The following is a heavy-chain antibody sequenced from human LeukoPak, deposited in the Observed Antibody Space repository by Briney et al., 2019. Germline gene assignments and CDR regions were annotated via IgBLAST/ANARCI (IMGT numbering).Heavy chain of an antibody. D-gene: IGHD3-10*01. Sequence: PSETLSLTCTVSGGSIISYYWSWIRQPPGKGLEWIGFIYSSGSTNYNPSLRGRLTISVDTSKNQFSLRLSSVTAADTAVYYCARITQGTVDYWGQGTLVTVSS. CDR2: IYSSGST. J-gene: IGHJ4*02. CDR1: GGSIISYY. V-gene: IGHV4-4*09. CDR3: ARITQGTVDY.